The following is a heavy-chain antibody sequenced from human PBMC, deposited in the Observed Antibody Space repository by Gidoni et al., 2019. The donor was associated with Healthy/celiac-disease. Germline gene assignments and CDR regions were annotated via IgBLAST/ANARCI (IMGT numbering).Heavy chain of an antibody. CDR3: ARDGKSYYYDSSVAFDI. D-gene: IGHD3-22*01. CDR2: IDSGGST. CDR1: GFTVSTQY. Sequence: EVPLVESGGGLVQHGGSLRLSCAASGFTVSTQYMRWVRQAPGKGLEWVSVIDSGGSTYYADSVKGRFTISRDNSKNTRYLQMNSLRAEDTAVYYCARDGKSYYYDSSVAFDIWGQGTMVTVSS. V-gene: IGHV3-66*02. J-gene: IGHJ3*02.